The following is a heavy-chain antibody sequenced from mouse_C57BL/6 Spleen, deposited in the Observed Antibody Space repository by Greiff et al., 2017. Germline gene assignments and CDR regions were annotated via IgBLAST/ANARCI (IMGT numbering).Heavy chain of an antibody. CDR2: IDPSDSET. V-gene: IGHV1-52*01. CDR1: GYTFTSYW. Sequence: QVQLQQPGAELVRPGSSVKLSCKASGYTFTSYWMHWVKQRPIQGLEWIGNIDPSDSETHYNQKFKDKATLTVDKSSSTAYMQLSSLTSADSAVYDCARTLSYAMDDWGQGTSVTVSS. CDR3: ARTLSYAMDD. J-gene: IGHJ4*01.